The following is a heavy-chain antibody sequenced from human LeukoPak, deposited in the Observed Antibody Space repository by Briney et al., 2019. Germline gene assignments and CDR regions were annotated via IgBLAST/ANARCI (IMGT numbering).Heavy chain of an antibody. V-gene: IGHV3-21*01. CDR2: ISSSSSYI. Sequence: PGGSLRLSCAASGFTFSSYSMNWVRQAPGKGLEWVSSISSSSSYIYYADSVKGRFTISRDNAKNSLYLQMNSLRAEDTAVYYCASNSYSGGWYDYWGQGTLVTVSS. CDR1: GFTFSSYS. CDR3: ASNSYSGGWYDY. J-gene: IGHJ4*02. D-gene: IGHD6-19*01.